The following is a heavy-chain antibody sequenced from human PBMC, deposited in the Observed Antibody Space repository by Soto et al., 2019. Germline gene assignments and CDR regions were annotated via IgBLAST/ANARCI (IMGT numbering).Heavy chain of an antibody. D-gene: IGHD1-7*01. CDR2: IYSGGNT. CDR1: GLTVSNNY. V-gene: IGHV3-53*01. Sequence: GGSLRLSCAASGLTVSNNYMSWVRQAPGKGLEWVSVIYSGGNTNYADSVKGRFIISRDNSKNTVHLQMNNLRAEYTAVYYCARCPNYGFIWGQETTVTISS. J-gene: IGHJ6*02. CDR3: ARCPNYGFI.